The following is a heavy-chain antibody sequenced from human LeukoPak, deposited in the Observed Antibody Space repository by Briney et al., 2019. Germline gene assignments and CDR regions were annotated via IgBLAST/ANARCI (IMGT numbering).Heavy chain of an antibody. CDR2: IYSGGST. D-gene: IGHD3-10*02. Sequence: GGSLRLSCAASGFTVSSNYMSWVRQAPGKGLEWVSVIYSGGSTYYADSVKGRFTISRDNSKNTLYLQMNSLRAEDTAVYYCARDRRSGSSYYVKRSLFDYWGQGTLVTVSS. CDR3: ARDRRSGSSYYVKRSLFDY. J-gene: IGHJ4*02. CDR1: GFTVSSNY. V-gene: IGHV3-53*01.